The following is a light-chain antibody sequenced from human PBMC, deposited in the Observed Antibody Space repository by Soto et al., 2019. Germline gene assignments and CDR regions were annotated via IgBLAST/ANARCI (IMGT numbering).Light chain of an antibody. CDR1: QSVSD. V-gene: IGKV3-20*01. J-gene: IGKJ1*01. Sequence: EIVLTQSPGTLSLSPGERAPLSCRASQSVSDLAWYQQKPGQAPRLLIYGPSTRATGIPDRVSGSGSGTDFTLTISGLEPEDFAVYYCQQYGSSPWTFGQGTKVEIK. CDR2: GPS. CDR3: QQYGSSPWT.